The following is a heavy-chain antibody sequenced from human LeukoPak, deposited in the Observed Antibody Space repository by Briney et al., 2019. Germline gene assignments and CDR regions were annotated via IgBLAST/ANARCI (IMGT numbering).Heavy chain of an antibody. CDR3: ARYYYDSSGYSY. D-gene: IGHD3-22*01. J-gene: IGHJ4*02. CDR2: ISSSSSYI. CDR1: GFTFSSYS. V-gene: IGHV3-21*01. Sequence: GSLRLSCAASGFTFSSYSMNWVRQAPGKGLGWVSSISSSSSYIYYADSVKGRFTISRDNAKNSLYLQMNSLRAEDAAVYYCARYYYDSSGYSYWGQGTLVTVSS.